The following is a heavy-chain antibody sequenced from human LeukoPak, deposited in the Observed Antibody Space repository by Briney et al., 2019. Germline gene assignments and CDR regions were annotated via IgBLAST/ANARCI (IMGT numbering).Heavy chain of an antibody. Sequence: PGGSLRLSCAASGFTFSSYAISWVRQAPGKGLEWVSAISGSGGSTYYADSVKGRFTISRDNAKNSLFLQMNSLRAEDTAVYYCARGPLIAAAGTWWGQGTLVTVSS. D-gene: IGHD6-13*01. CDR2: ISGSGGST. CDR1: GFTFSSYA. J-gene: IGHJ4*02. V-gene: IGHV3-23*01. CDR3: ARGPLIAAAGTW.